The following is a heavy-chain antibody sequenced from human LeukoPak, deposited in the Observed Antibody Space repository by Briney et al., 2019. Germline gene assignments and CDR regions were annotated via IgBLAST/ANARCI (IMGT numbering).Heavy chain of an antibody. D-gene: IGHD2-15*01. CDR3: ARVQGCSGGTCYFHY. CDR2: INSDGSST. J-gene: IGHJ4*02. V-gene: IGHV3-74*01. CDR1: GFTFINYW. Sequence: GGSLRLSCAASGFTFINYWMVWVRRAPGKGLLWVSRINSDGSSTTYADSVKGRFTISRDNAKNTVYLQMNSLRAEDTAVYYCARVQGCSGGTCYFHYWGQGTLVTVSS.